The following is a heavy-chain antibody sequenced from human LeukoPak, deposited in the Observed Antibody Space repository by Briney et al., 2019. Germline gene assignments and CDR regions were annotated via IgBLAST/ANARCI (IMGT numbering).Heavy chain of an antibody. Sequence: GGSLRLSCAASGFTFSSYGMHWVRQAPGKGLEWVAFIRYDGSNKYYADSVKGRFTISRDNSKNTLYLKMNSLRAEDTAVYYCAKAMAVVVPAAISWGQGTLVTVSS. CDR3: AKAMAVVVPAAIS. CDR2: IRYDGSNK. D-gene: IGHD2-2*01. CDR1: GFTFSSYG. V-gene: IGHV3-30*02. J-gene: IGHJ5*02.